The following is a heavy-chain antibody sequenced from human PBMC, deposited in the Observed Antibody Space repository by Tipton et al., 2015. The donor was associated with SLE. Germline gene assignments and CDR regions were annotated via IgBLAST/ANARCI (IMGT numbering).Heavy chain of an antibody. D-gene: IGHD3-10*01. CDR3: ARGWFGN. J-gene: IGHJ4*02. CDR2: IYYSGST. V-gene: IGHV4-30-4*01. Sequence: TLSLTCAVYGGSFSDYYWSWIRQPPGKGLEWIGSIYYSGSTYYNPSLKSRVTISVDTSKNQFSLKLSSVTAADTAVYYCARGWFGNWGQGTLVTVSS. CDR1: GGSFSDYY.